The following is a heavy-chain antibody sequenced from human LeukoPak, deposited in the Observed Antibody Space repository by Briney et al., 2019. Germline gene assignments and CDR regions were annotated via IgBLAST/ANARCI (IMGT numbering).Heavy chain of an antibody. CDR2: ISSSSSYI. CDR1: GFTFSSYS. CDR3: AREEESSYYDSSGYQSGY. V-gene: IGHV3-21*01. D-gene: IGHD3-22*01. Sequence: SGGSLRLSCAASGFTFSSYSMNWVRQAPGKGLEWVSSISSSSSYIYYADSVKGRFTISRDNAKNSLYLQMNSLRAEDTAVYYCAREEESSYYDSSGYQSGYWGQGTLVTVSS. J-gene: IGHJ4*02.